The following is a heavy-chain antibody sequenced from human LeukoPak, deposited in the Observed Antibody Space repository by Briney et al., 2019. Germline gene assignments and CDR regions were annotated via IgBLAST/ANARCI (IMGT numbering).Heavy chain of an antibody. D-gene: IGHD6-13*01. V-gene: IGHV3-30*03. CDR3: ARDAGTWGYGYNFDY. CDR1: GFTFSNAW. J-gene: IGHJ4*02. CDR2: ISHDGNDK. Sequence: GGSLRLSCAASGFTFSNAWMSWVRQAPGKGLEWVAVISHDGNDKHYADSLKGRITISRDNSKNTLYLQMNSLRAEDTAVYYCARDAGTWGYGYNFDYWGQGTLVSVSS.